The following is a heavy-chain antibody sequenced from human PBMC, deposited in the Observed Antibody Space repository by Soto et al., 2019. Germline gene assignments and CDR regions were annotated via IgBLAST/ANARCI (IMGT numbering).Heavy chain of an antibody. Sequence: PGGSLRLPCKDSGFTFGDYARSWVRQAPGKGLEWVGFIRSNAYGGTAEYAASVKGRFTISRDDSKSIAYLQMNSLKTEDTAVYYCTSDLSPPSSCGGDCYGMDVWGQGTMVTVSS. J-gene: IGHJ6*02. V-gene: IGHV3-49*04. D-gene: IGHD2-21*01. CDR1: GFTFGDYA. CDR2: IRSNAYGGTA. CDR3: TSDLSPPSSCGGDCYGMDV.